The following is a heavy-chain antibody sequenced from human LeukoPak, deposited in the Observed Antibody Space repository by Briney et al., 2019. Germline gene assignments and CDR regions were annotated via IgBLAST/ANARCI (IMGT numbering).Heavy chain of an antibody. J-gene: IGHJ4*02. V-gene: IGHV3-48*03. CDR3: ARDPVLLRFDY. CDR1: GFTFSSYE. Sequence: PGGSLRLSCAASGFTFSSYEMNWVRQAPGKGLEWVSYISSSGSNIYYADSVKGRFTISRDNAKNSLYLQMNSLRAEDTAVYYCARDPVLLRFDYWGQGTLVTVSS. D-gene: IGHD2-21*02. CDR2: ISSSGSNI.